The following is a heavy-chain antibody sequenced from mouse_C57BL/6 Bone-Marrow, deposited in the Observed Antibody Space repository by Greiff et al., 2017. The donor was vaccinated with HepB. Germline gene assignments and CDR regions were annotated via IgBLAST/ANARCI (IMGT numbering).Heavy chain of an antibody. CDR2: IDPENGDT. J-gene: IGHJ4*01. CDR3: TTGYYAMDY. Sequence: VQLQQSGAELVRPGASVKLSCTASGFNIKDDYMHWVKQRPEQGLEWIGWIDPENGDTEYASKFQGKSTITADTSSNTAYLQLSSLTSEDTAVYYCTTGYYAMDYWGQGTSVTVSS. V-gene: IGHV14-4*01. CDR1: GFNIKDDY.